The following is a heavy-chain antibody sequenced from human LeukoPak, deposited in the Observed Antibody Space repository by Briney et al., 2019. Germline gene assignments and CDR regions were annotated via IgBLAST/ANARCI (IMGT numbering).Heavy chain of an antibody. CDR2: VYYSGTN. J-gene: IGHJ3*02. V-gene: IGHV4-59*08. CDR1: GGSISSYY. Sequence: SETLSLTCTISGGSISSYYWSWIRQPPGKGLEWIGYVYYSGTNNFNPSLESRVSISIDTDKNQFSLKMRSVTAADTAVYYCARPWRWLQFGGAFDIWGQGTKVTVSS. CDR3: ARPWRWLQFGGAFDI. D-gene: IGHD5-24*01.